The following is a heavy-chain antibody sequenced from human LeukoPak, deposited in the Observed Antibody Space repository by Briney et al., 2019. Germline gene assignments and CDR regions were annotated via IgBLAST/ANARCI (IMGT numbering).Heavy chain of an antibody. CDR1: GYTLTSYG. V-gene: IGHV1-18*01. CDR2: ISTQSGNT. Sequence: ASVKVSCEASGYTLTSYGINWIRQAPGQGLEWMGWISTQSGNTNYAQKVQGRLTLTTDRSTNTAYMELRSLRSDDTAVYYCARGAYGDKWGQGTMVTVSS. CDR3: ARGAYGDK. D-gene: IGHD4-17*01. J-gene: IGHJ4*02.